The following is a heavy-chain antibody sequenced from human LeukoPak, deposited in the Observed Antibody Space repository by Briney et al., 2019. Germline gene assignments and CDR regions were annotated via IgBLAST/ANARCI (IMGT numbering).Heavy chain of an antibody. V-gene: IGHV3-21*06. D-gene: IGHD1-26*01. Sequence: GGSLRLSCAASGFTFTDYNMNWVRQAPGKGLEWVSSISSSNSYIYYADSVQGRFTISRDNARNSLYLQMNSLRAEDTAVYYCARPSLNSGSYFDYWGQGILVTVSS. CDR3: ARPSLNSGSYFDY. CDR2: ISSSNSYI. CDR1: GFTFTDYN. J-gene: IGHJ4*02.